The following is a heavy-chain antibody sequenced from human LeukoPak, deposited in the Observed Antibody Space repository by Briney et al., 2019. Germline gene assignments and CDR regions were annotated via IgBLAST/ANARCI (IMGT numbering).Heavy chain of an antibody. CDR1: GGSFSGYY. CDR2: INHSGST. D-gene: IGHD6-13*01. V-gene: IGHV4-34*01. CDR3: ARASSAGYSSSWYVDY. J-gene: IGHJ4*02. Sequence: SETLSLTCAVYGGSFSGYYWSWIRQPPGKGLEWIGEINHSGSTNYNPSLKSRVTISVDTSKNQFSLKLSSVTAADTAVYYCARASSAGYSSSWYVDYWGQGTLVTVSS.